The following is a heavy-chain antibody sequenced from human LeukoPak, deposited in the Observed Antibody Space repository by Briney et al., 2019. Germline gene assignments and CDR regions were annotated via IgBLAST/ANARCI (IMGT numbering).Heavy chain of an antibody. V-gene: IGHV3-30-3*01. CDR2: ISHDGSNK. D-gene: IGHD6-6*01. J-gene: IGHJ6*02. Sequence: GGSLRLSCVASGFTFSTYAMHWVRQAPGKGLEWVAVISHDGSNKYYADSVKGRFTISRDNSKNTLYLQMNSLRAEDTAVYYCARSLPSSFYYYGMDVWGQGTTVTVSS. CDR1: GFTFSTYA. CDR3: ARSLPSSFYYYGMDV.